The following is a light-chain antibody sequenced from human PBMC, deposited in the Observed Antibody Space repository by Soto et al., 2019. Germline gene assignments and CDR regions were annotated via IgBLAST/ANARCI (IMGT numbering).Light chain of an antibody. J-gene: IGKJ1*01. CDR1: QNINNY. Sequence: DIQMTQSRSSLSASVGDRVTMTCRASQNINNYLDWYQQKPGKAPKLLIFAAADLEIGIPSRFSGSGSGTDFTLSISNLQPEDFATYFCQQTYVTPPWAFGQGTKVDIK. CDR2: AAA. V-gene: IGKV1-39*01. CDR3: QQTYVTPPWA.